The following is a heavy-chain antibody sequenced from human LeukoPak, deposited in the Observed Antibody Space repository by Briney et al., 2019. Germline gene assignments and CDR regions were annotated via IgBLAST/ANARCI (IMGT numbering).Heavy chain of an antibody. D-gene: IGHD2-2*01. CDR1: GFTFNNYA. CDR3: AKAPFGGYCSSTSCFLYYFDY. Sequence: GGSLRLSCVASGFTFNNYAMSWVRQAPGRGLEWVSAISGSGYSTYYADSVKGRFTISRDNSKSTLFLQMNSLRAEDTAIYYCAKAPFGGYCSSTSCFLYYFDYWGQGTLVTVSS. V-gene: IGHV3-23*01. J-gene: IGHJ4*02. CDR2: ISGSGYST.